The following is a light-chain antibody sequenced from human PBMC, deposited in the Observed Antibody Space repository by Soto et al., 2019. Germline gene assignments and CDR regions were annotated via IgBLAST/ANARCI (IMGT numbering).Light chain of an antibody. V-gene: IGLV2-18*02. Sequence: QSVLTQSASVSGSPGQSITIACTGTSSDVGSYNRVSWYQQAPGTAPKLIIHDVTNRPSGVPDRFSGSKSGNTASLTISGLQTEDEADYYCNSYTTSSTYVFGTGTKLTVL. CDR1: SSDVGSYNR. CDR3: NSYTTSSTYV. CDR2: DVT. J-gene: IGLJ1*01.